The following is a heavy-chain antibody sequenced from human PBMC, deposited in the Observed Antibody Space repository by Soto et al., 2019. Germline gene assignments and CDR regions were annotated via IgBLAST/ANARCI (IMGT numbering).Heavy chain of an antibody. V-gene: IGHV3-23*01. Sequence: PGGSLRLSCAASGFTFSSYAMSWVRQAPGKGLEWVSTISGSGGSTYYADSVKGRFTISRDNSKNTLYLQMNSLRAEDTAVYYCAKDGTYYDILTGYPPWDNWFDPWGQGTLVTVSS. D-gene: IGHD3-9*01. CDR3: AKDGTYYDILTGYPPWDNWFDP. CDR1: GFTFSSYA. J-gene: IGHJ5*02. CDR2: ISGSGGST.